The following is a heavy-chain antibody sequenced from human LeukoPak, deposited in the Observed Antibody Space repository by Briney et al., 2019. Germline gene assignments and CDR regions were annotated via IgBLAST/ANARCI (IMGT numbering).Heavy chain of an antibody. CDR1: GGSISSSSYY. Sequence: PSETLSLTCAVSGGSISSSSYYWGWIRQPPGKGLEWIGSIYYSGSTYYNPSLKSRVTISVDTSKNQFSLKLSSVTAADTAVYYCAGEDRYGSGSYIDYWGQGTLVTVSS. CDR3: AGEDRYGSGSYIDY. J-gene: IGHJ4*02. CDR2: IYYSGST. D-gene: IGHD3-10*01. V-gene: IGHV4-39*01.